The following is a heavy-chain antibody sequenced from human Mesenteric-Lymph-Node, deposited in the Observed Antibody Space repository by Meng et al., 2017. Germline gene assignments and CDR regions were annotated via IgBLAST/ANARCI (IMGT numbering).Heavy chain of an antibody. Sequence: GESLKISRVDSGFTFTTYRMSWVRQAPGKGLEWVASLSYNSYFIYHADSVRGRFTISRDNDRNSLYLQMTSMRVEDSALYFWAREGSDDSAGYDNSDFWGQGTLVTVSS. V-gene: IGHV3-21*01. CDR2: LSYNSYFI. CDR1: GFTFTTYR. D-gene: IGHD3-22*01. CDR3: AREGSDDSAGYDNSDF. J-gene: IGHJ4*02.